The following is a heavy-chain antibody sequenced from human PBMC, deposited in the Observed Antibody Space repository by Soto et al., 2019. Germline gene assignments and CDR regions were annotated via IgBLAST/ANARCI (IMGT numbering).Heavy chain of an antibody. CDR2: IMPIFRSP. J-gene: IGHJ6*02. CDR1: GGTFTNSA. CDR3: AAGRVLVFGVVILDYYGMDV. D-gene: IGHD3-3*01. V-gene: IGHV1-69*05. Sequence: SVKVSCKASGGTFTNSAISWVRQAPGQGLEWMGGIMPIFRSPDFAQKFQERVTITRDMSTSTAYMELSSLRSEDTAVYYCAAGRVLVFGVVILDYYGMDVWGQGTTVTAP.